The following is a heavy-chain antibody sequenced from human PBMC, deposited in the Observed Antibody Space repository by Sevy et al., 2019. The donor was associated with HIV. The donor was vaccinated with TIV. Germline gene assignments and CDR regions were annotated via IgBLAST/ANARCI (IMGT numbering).Heavy chain of an antibody. J-gene: IGHJ4*02. CDR2: ISGSGGST. CDR3: AKDLGPVTTVVTPGFDY. V-gene: IGHV3-23*01. Sequence: GGSLRLSCAASGFTFSSYAMSWVHQAPGKGLEWVSAISGSGGSTYYADSVKGRFTISRDNSKNTLYLQMNSLRAEDTAVYYCAKDLGPVTTVVTPGFDYWGQGTLVTVSS. D-gene: IGHD4-17*01. CDR1: GFTFSSYA.